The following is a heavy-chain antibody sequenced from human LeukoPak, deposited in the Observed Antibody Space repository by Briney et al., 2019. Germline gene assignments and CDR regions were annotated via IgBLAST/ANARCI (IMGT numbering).Heavy chain of an antibody. V-gene: IGHV3-66*01. CDR1: GFTFSSYS. D-gene: IGHD4-17*01. J-gene: IGHJ4*02. CDR3: ARGLHDYGDYLGY. CDR2: IYSGGST. Sequence: GGSLRLSCAASGFTFSSYSMNWVRQAPGKGLEWVSVIYSGGSTYYADSVKGRFTISRDNSKNTLYLQMNSLRAEDTAVYYCARGLHDYGDYLGYWGQGTLVTVSS.